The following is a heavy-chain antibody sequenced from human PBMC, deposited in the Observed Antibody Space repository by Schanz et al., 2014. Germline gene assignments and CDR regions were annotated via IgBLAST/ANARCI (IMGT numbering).Heavy chain of an antibody. V-gene: IGHV3-33*01. CDR1: GFTFRSYG. CDR2: IYYNGTNK. D-gene: IGHD1-26*01. Sequence: QVQLVESGGGVVQPGRSLRLSCAASGFTFRSYGMHWVRQAPGKGLEWVALIYYNGTNKYYAESVKGRFTISRDNPKNTLYLQMNSLRAEDTAVYYCARDMTSMGESRFYYYGMDVWGQGTTATVSS. CDR3: ARDMTSMGESRFYYYGMDV. J-gene: IGHJ6*02.